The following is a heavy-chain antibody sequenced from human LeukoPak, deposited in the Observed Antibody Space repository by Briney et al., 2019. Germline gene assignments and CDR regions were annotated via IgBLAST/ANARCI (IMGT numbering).Heavy chain of an antibody. J-gene: IGHJ4*02. Sequence: GGSLRLSCVTSGFTFSSYGMHWVRQVPGKGLEWVAVISYDGSNKHYADSVKGRFTISRDNSKDTLYLQMNSLRAEDTAVYYCARESDSNYGGGEPGLPDYWGQGTLVTVSS. V-gene: IGHV3-30*03. CDR1: GFTFSSYG. CDR2: ISYDGSNK. CDR3: ARESDSNYGGGEPGLPDY. D-gene: IGHD4-11*01.